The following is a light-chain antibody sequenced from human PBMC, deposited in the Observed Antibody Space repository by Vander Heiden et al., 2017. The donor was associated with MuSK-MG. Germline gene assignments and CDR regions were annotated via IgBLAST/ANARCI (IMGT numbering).Light chain of an antibody. Sequence: QAVLTRPSSLSASHGASASLTCTLRSGITVATDTINWYQQKPGSPPQYLRRYKSDSDKQQGSGVPSRFSGSKDASANAGILLISGLQSEDEADYYCMIWHSSAWVFGGGTKLTVL. CDR2: YKSDSDK. J-gene: IGLJ3*02. CDR1: SGITVATDT. V-gene: IGLV5-45*02. CDR3: MIWHSSAWV.